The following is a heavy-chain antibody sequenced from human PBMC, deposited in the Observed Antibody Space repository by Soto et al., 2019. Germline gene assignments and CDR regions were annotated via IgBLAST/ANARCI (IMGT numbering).Heavy chain of an antibody. CDR2: VNPNTGLT. Sequence: ASVKVSCKASGYTFTALYMNWVRQAPGQGLEWMGWVNPNTGLTKLAQKFQGRVTMTRDTSISTAYMELTRLTSYDTAVYYCTTLRLDPWGQGTLVTVSS. V-gene: IGHV1-2*02. D-gene: IGHD2-21*02. CDR3: TTLRLDP. CDR1: GYTFTALY. J-gene: IGHJ5*02.